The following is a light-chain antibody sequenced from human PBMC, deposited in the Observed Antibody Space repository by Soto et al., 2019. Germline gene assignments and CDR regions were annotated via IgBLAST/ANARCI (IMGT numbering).Light chain of an antibody. CDR2: DAY. Sequence: DIPMTQSPSSVSASVGDRVTITFQASQNINNYLNWYQQKPGKAPNLMICDAYSLQSGVPSRFSGRGSGAEYTLTISSLQPEDFATYFCQHRYSNFTITFGQGTRLEIK. V-gene: IGKV1-39*01. CDR1: QNINNY. J-gene: IGKJ5*01. CDR3: QHRYSNFTIT.